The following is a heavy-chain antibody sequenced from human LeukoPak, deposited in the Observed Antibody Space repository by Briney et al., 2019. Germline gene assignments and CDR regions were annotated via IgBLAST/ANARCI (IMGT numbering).Heavy chain of an antibody. Sequence: GGSLRLSCVVSGFTFSSYGMHWVRQAPGKGLEWVSAISGSGGSTYYADSVKGRFTISRDNSKNTLYLQMNSLRAEDTAVYYCAKVVPGAMIDYWGQGTLVTVSS. CDR3: AKVVPGAMIDY. D-gene: IGHD2-2*01. J-gene: IGHJ4*02. CDR1: GFTFSSYG. CDR2: ISGSGGST. V-gene: IGHV3-23*01.